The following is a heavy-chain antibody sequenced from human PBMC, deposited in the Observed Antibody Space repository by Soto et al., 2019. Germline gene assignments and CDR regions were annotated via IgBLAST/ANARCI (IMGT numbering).Heavy chain of an antibody. CDR1: GGTFSSYT. D-gene: IGHD3-3*01. J-gene: IGHJ4*02. CDR3: ASGPSYYDFWSGPNY. CDR2: IIPILGIA. V-gene: IGHV1-69*02. Sequence: SVKVSCKASGGTFSSYTISWVRQAPGQGLEWMGRIIPILGIANYAQKFQGRVTITADKSTSTAYMELSSLRSEDTAVYYCASGPSYYDFWSGPNYWGQGTLVTVSS.